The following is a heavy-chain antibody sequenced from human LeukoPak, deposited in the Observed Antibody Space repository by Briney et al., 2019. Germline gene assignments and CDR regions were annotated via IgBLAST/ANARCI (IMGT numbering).Heavy chain of an antibody. CDR2: IYYSGST. V-gene: IGHV4-59*01. J-gene: IGHJ6*03. CDR3: ARVGWELLGRLDYMDV. D-gene: IGHD1-26*01. Sequence: SETLSLTCTVSGGSISSYYWSWIRQPPGKGLEWIGYIYYSGSTNYNPSLKSRVTISVDTSKNQFSLKLSSVTAADTAVYYCARVGWELLGRLDYMDVWGKGTTVTISS. CDR1: GGSISSYY.